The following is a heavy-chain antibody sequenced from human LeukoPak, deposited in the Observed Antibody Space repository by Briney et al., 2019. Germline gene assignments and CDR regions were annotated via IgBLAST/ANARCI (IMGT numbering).Heavy chain of an antibody. D-gene: IGHD5-24*01. V-gene: IGHV5-51*01. CDR1: GYSFTTYW. Sequence: GESLKISCKGSGYSFTTYWIGWVRQMPGKALEWMGIIYPGDSDTRYSPSFQGQATISVDESINTAYLQWSSLKASDTAMYYCVRHTNGYYPFDYWGQGTLVTVSS. CDR3: VRHTNGYYPFDY. CDR2: IYPGDSDT. J-gene: IGHJ4*02.